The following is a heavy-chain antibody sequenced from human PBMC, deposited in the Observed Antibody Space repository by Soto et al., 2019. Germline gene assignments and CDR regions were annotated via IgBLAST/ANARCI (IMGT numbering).Heavy chain of an antibody. CDR1: GYTFTSYA. CDR2: INAGNGNT. V-gene: IGHV1-3*01. Sequence: ASVKVSCKASGYTFTSYAMHWVRQAPGQRLEWMGWINAGNGNTKYSQKFQGRVTITRDTSASTAYMELSSLRSEDTAVYYCARGRRYYYGSGSLGYWGQGTLVTVSS. J-gene: IGHJ4*02. D-gene: IGHD3-10*01. CDR3: ARGRRYYYGSGSLGY.